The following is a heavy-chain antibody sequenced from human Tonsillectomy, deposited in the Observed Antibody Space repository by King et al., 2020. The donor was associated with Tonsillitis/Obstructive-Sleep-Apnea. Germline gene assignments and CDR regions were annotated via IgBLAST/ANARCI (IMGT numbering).Heavy chain of an antibody. J-gene: IGHJ4*02. CDR3: STGNYYYISYYYRFDY. CDR1: GFPFSNVW. V-gene: IGHV3-15*07. D-gene: IGHD3-22*01. CDR2: IKSKTDGGTT. Sequence: DVQLVESGGGLVKPGGSLRLSCAASGFPFSNVWMNWVRQAPGKGLEWVGRIKSKTDGGTTDYAAPVKGRFTISRDDSKNTLYLQMHSLKTEDTDNYYCSTGNYYYISYYYRFDYWGQGTLVTVSS.